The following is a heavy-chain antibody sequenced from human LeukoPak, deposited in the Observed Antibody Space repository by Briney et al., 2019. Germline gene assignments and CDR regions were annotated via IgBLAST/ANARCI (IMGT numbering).Heavy chain of an antibody. J-gene: IGHJ4*02. V-gene: IGHV4-59*08. CDR2: IYYSGSI. Sequence: PSETLSLTCTVSGDSISSYYWSWIRQPPGKGLEWIGYIYYSGSINYNPSLKSRVTISVDTSKNQCSLKLSSVTAADTAVYYCARHGNSGYDYWGQGTLVTVSS. CDR1: GDSISSYY. CDR3: ARHGNSGYDY. D-gene: IGHD5-12*01.